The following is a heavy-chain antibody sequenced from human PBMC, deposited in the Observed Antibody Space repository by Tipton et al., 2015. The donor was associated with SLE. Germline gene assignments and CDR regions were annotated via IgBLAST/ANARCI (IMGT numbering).Heavy chain of an antibody. V-gene: IGHV3-23*03. Sequence: SLRLSCAASGFTSSNYAMSWVRQAPGKGLEWVSVIYSGDSTYYADSVKGRFTISRDTSKTTLFLQLNSLTAEDTAIYYCAKDRGYSSSYTYWYFDLWGRGSLVTVSS. D-gene: IGHD6-13*01. CDR3: AKDRGYSSSYTYWYFDL. CDR2: IYSGDST. J-gene: IGHJ2*01. CDR1: GFTSSNYA.